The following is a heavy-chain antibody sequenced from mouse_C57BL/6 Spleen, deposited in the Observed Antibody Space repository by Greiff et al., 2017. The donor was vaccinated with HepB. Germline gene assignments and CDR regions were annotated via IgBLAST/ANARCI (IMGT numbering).Heavy chain of an antibody. J-gene: IGHJ3*01. Sequence: DVMLVESGGGLVQPGGSLKLSCAASGFTFSDYYMYWVRQTPEKRLEWVAYISNGGGSTYYPDTVKGRFTISRDNAKNTLYLQMSRLKSEDTAMYYCARQEYYGSSAWFAYWGQGTLVTVSA. CDR1: GFTFSDYY. CDR2: ISNGGGST. D-gene: IGHD1-1*01. CDR3: ARQEYYGSSAWFAY. V-gene: IGHV5-12*01.